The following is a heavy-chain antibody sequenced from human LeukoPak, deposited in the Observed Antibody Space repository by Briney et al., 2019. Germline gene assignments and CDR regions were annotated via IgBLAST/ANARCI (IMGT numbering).Heavy chain of an antibody. D-gene: IGHD3-3*01. CDR2: ISAYNGNT. J-gene: IGHJ5*02. Sequence: AXVKVSCKASGYTFTSYGISWVRQAPGQGLEWMGWISAYNGNTNYAQKLQGRVTMTTDTSTSTAYMELRSLRSDDTAVYYCARDRVDYDFWSAQSPWGQGTLVTVSS. V-gene: IGHV1-18*01. CDR3: ARDRVDYDFWSAQSP. CDR1: GYTFTSYG.